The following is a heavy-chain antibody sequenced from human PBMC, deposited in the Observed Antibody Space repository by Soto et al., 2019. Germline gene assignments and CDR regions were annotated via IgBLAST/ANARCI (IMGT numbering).Heavy chain of an antibody. CDR1: GGSITRGGYY. D-gene: IGHD5-12*01. J-gene: IGHJ4*02. Sequence: QVQLQESGPRLVKPSQTLSLTCTVSGGSITRGGYYWTWIRQHPGKGLEWIGYIYYSGSTYYNPSLKSRLTMSVDTSKNQFSLKLSSVTVADTAVYYCARVDSGGYAYFDYWGQGTLLTVSS. CDR3: ARVDSGGYAYFDY. V-gene: IGHV4-31*03. CDR2: IYYSGST.